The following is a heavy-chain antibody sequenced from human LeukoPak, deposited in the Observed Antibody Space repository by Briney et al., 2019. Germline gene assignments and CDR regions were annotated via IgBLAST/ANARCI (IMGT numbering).Heavy chain of an antibody. CDR2: IYYSGST. Sequence: SETLSLTCTVSGGSISSGDYYWSWIRQPPGKGLEWIGYIYYSGSTYYNPSLKSRVTISVDTSKNQFSLKLSSVTAADTAVYYCARGNFGVALSPIDYWGQRTLVTVSS. D-gene: IGHD3-3*01. V-gene: IGHV4-30-4*01. J-gene: IGHJ4*02. CDR3: ARGNFGVALSPIDY. CDR1: GGSISSGDYY.